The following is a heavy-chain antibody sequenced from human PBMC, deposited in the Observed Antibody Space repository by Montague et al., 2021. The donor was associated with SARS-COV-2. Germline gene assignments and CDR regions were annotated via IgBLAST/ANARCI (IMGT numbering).Heavy chain of an antibody. J-gene: IGHJ2*01. CDR1: DDSISSSSYY. Sequence: SETLSLTCTVSDDSISSSSYYWAWIRQPPGKGLEWIGSIYYSGSTYYNPSLKSRVTISVDTSKKQFSLKLSAVTAADTAVYYCARGAPTISMILVVMTGAGWYFDLWGRGTLVTVSS. CDR3: ARGAPTISMILVVMTGAGWYFDL. V-gene: IGHV4-39*01. CDR2: IYYSGST. D-gene: IGHD3-22*01.